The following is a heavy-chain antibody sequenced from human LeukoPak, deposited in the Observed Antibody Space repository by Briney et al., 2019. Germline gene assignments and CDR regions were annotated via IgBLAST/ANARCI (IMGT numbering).Heavy chain of an antibody. CDR1: GFTFSNYA. D-gene: IGHD6-19*01. CDR3: AKASGSGWYRPLDQ. CDR2: FSGSGTNT. Sequence: GGSLRLSCAASGFTFSNYAMTWVRRAPGKGLEWVSSFSGSGTNTYYADSVKGRFTISRDNSKNTLYLQMSSLRVEDTAIFYCAKASGSGWYRPLDQWGQGTLVTVSS. J-gene: IGHJ4*02. V-gene: IGHV3-23*01.